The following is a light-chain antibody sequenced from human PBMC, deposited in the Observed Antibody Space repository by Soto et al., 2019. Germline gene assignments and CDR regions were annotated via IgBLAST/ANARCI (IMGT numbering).Light chain of an antibody. CDR2: QTS. CDR3: HQRQSWPRT. V-gene: IGKV3-11*01. J-gene: IGKJ1*01. CDR1: QYINTR. Sequence: EIVLTQSPDTLSLSPGDRVTLSCRASQYINTRLAWYQHRPGQSPRLLIYQTSLRAAGIPARFSASGSGTDFTLTISDVQPEDFALYYCHQRQSWPRTFGQGTKVDI.